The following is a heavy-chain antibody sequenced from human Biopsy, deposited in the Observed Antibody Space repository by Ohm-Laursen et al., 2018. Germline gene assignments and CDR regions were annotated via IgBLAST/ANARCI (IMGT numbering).Heavy chain of an antibody. CDR1: GFTFSSHA. CDR3: GRRPFFDYWSAYYVDH. D-gene: IGHD3-3*01. V-gene: IGHV3-23*01. Sequence: SLRLSCAASGFTFSSHAMSWVRQAPGKGLEWVSVISGSGGSTHYADSVKGRFTISRDNSKNTLFLQMKSLRAEDTAIYYCGRRPFFDYWSAYYVDHWGQGALVTVSP. CDR2: ISGSGGST. J-gene: IGHJ5*02.